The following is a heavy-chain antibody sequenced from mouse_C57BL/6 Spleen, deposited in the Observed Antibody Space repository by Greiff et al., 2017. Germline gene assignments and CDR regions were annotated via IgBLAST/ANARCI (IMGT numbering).Heavy chain of an antibody. D-gene: IGHD4-1*01. Sequence: VQLQQSGAELVRPGTSVKVSCKASGYAFTNYLIEWVKQRPGQGLEWIGVINPGSGGTKYTEKFKGKAPLTADKSSSTASMQLSSLTSEDSAVYFCAARKSTGTGGKRHYWGQGTTLTVSS. CDR3: AARKSTGTGGKRHY. J-gene: IGHJ2*01. CDR2: INPGSGGT. V-gene: IGHV1-54*01. CDR1: GYAFTNYL.